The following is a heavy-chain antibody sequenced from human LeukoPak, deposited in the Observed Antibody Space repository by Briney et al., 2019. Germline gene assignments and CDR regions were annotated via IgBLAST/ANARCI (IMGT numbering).Heavy chain of an antibody. Sequence: GWSLRLSCAASGFTFSSYSMNWVRQAPGKGLEWVSYISSSSSTIYYADSVKGRFTISRDNAKNSLYLQMNSLRAEDTAVYYCARDAYYYDSSGYYSGSGYYYYMDVWGKGTTVTVSS. CDR1: GFTFSSYS. CDR3: ARDAYYYDSSGYYSGSGYYYYMDV. CDR2: ISSSSSTI. J-gene: IGHJ6*03. D-gene: IGHD3-22*01. V-gene: IGHV3-48*01.